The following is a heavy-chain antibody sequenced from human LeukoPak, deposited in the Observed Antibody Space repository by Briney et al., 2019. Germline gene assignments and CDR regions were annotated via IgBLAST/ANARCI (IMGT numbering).Heavy chain of an antibody. J-gene: IGHJ4*02. V-gene: IGHV3-23*01. CDR1: GFTFSSYA. CDR3: ANVRGHSSSCFDY. Sequence: SGGSLRLSCVFSGFTFSSYAMSWVRQAPGKGLEWVSSLSGSGGSTYYADSVKGRFTISRDNSKNTLYLQMNSLRVEDTAVYYCANVRGHSSSCFDYWGQGTLVTVSS. CDR2: LSGSGGST. D-gene: IGHD6-13*01.